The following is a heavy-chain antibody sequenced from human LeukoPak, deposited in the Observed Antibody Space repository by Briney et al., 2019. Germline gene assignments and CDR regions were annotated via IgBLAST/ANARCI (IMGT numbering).Heavy chain of an antibody. V-gene: IGHV4-59*08. D-gene: IGHD3-10*01. J-gene: IGHJ3*02. CDR3: ARGQYYYGSGSYGAFDI. CDR1: GGSISSYY. Sequence: SETLSLTCTVSGGSISSYYWSWIRQPPGKGLEWIGYIYCSGSTNYNPSLKSRVTISVDTSKNQFSLKLSSVTAADTAVYYCARGQYYYGSGSYGAFDIWGQGTMVTVSS. CDR2: IYCSGST.